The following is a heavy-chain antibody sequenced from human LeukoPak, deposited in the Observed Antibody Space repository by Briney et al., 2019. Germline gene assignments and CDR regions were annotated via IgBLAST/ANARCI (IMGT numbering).Heavy chain of an antibody. D-gene: IGHD2-15*01. V-gene: IGHV3-30*02. Sequence: GGSLRLSCAASGFTFSSYGMHWVRQAPGKGLEWVAFIRYDGSNKYYADSVKGRFTISRDNSKNTLYLQMNSLRAEDTAVYYCATDPFDVAAASYYFDYWGQGTLVTVSS. CDR1: GFTFSSYG. CDR2: IRYDGSNK. CDR3: ATDPFDVAAASYYFDY. J-gene: IGHJ4*02.